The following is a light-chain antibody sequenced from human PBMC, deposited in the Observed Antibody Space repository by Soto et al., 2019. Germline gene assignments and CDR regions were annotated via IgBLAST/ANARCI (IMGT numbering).Light chain of an antibody. CDR1: SSNIGAGYD. CDR3: QSYDSSLSGSDV. CDR2: GNS. Sequence: QSVLTQPPSVSGAPGQRVTISCTGSSSNIGAGYDVHWYQQLPGTAPKLLIYGNSNRPSGVPDRFSGSKSGTSASLAITGLQAEDEADYYCQSYDSSLSGSDVFGTGTKVPS. V-gene: IGLV1-40*01. J-gene: IGLJ1*01.